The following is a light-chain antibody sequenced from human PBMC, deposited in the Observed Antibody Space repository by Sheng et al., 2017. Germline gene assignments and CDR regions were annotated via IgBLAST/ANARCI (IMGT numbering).Light chain of an antibody. CDR2: GAS. CDR3: QQYNNWSWA. V-gene: IGKV3-15*01. Sequence: VMTQSPATLSVSPGERATLSCRASQGVSINVAWYQQKPGQAPRLLIYGASSRATGVPARFSGSGSGREFTLTISSLQSEDFAVYYCQQYNNWSWAFGQGPRSEIK. J-gene: IGKJ1*01. CDR1: QGVSIN.